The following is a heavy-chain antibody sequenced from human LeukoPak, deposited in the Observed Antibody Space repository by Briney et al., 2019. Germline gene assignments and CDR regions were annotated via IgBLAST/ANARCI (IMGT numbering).Heavy chain of an antibody. CDR1: GGSISSASYY. D-gene: IGHD6-13*01. CDR2: IYTSGST. V-gene: IGHV4-61*02. Sequence: KPSQTLSLTCTVSGGSISSASYYWSWIRQPAGKGLEWIGRIYTSGSTYYNPSLKSRLTMSVDTSKSQSSLNLNSVTAADTAVYYCARGNSSSWPLGYWGQGTLVTVSS. J-gene: IGHJ4*02. CDR3: ARGNSSSWPLGY.